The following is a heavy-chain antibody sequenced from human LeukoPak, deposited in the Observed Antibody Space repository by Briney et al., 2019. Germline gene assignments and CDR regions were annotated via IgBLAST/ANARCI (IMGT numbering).Heavy chain of an antibody. Sequence: PSETLSLTCTVSGGSISSGGYYWSWIRQHPGKGLEWIGYIYYSGSTYYNPSLKSRVIISVDTSKNQFSLKLSSVTAADTAVYYCARDYDRSGLQGGAYYFDYWGQGTLVTVSS. J-gene: IGHJ4*02. CDR2: IYYSGST. D-gene: IGHD3-22*01. CDR1: GGSISSGGYY. CDR3: ARDYDRSGLQGGAYYFDY. V-gene: IGHV4-31*03.